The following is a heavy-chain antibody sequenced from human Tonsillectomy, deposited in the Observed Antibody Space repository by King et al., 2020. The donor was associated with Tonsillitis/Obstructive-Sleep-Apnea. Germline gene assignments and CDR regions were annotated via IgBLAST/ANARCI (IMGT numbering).Heavy chain of an antibody. D-gene: IGHD3-10*01. Sequence: VQLVESGGGLVQPGRSLRLSCTASGFTFGEYAMSLVRQAPGKGLEWVGFIRSKAYGETTEYAASVKGRFTISRDDSKSIAYLQMNSLKTEDTAVYYCTRRMGLRGVIDYYYYYYMDVWGKGTTVTVSS. V-gene: IGHV3-49*04. CDR3: TRRMGLRGVIDYYYYYYMDV. J-gene: IGHJ6*03. CDR1: GFTFGEYA. CDR2: IRSKAYGETT.